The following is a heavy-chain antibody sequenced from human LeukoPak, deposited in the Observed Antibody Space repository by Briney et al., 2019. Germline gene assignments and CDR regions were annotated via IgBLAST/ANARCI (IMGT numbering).Heavy chain of an antibody. Sequence: PSETLSLTCTVSGGSISSYYWSWIRQPPGKGLEWIGYIYYSGSTNYNPSLKSRVTISVDTSKNQFSLKLSSVTAADTAVYYCARDSGIAVAGIYYYYGMDVWGQGTTVTVSS. V-gene: IGHV4-59*01. CDR1: GGSISSYY. CDR2: IYYSGST. J-gene: IGHJ6*02. D-gene: IGHD6-19*01. CDR3: ARDSGIAVAGIYYYYGMDV.